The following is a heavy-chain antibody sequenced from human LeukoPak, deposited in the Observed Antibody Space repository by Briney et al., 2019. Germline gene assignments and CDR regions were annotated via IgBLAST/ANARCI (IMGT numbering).Heavy chain of an antibody. CDR3: TTVYSDSGGFYFNYCDY. Sequence: KAGGSLRLSWAASGXTVSNAWMSWVRQASGKGLEWVGRIKSKTDGETTDYAAPVKGRFTISRDDSKNTLYLQMNSLKTEDTAVYYCTTVYSDSGGFYFNYCDYWGQGTLVTVST. D-gene: IGHD3-22*01. CDR1: GXTVSNAW. CDR2: IKSKTDGETT. V-gene: IGHV3-15*01. J-gene: IGHJ4*02.